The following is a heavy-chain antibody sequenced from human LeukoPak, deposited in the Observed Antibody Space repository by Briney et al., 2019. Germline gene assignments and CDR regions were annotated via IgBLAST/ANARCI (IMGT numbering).Heavy chain of an antibody. Sequence: PSEPLSLTCAVCGGSISGSNWWSWVRQPPGQGLEWIGEINHSGSTNYNPSLKSRVSISVDKSRNQFSLKLSSLTAADTAVYYCARGWELDPFDYWGQGTLVTVSS. V-gene: IGHV4-4*02. J-gene: IGHJ4*02. D-gene: IGHD4-23*01. CDR1: GGSISGSNW. CDR3: ARGWELDPFDY. CDR2: INHSGST.